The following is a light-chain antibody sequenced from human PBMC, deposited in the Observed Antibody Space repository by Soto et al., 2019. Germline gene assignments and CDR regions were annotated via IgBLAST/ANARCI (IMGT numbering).Light chain of an antibody. CDR3: QQRSNWPLT. CDR2: DAS. Sequence: DIVLTQSPATLSLPPGERATLSCRASQSISSYLVWFQQKPGQAPRLLIYDASTRATGIPARFSGSGSGTDFTLTISSLEPEDFAVYYCQQRSNWPLTFGPGTKVDIK. J-gene: IGKJ3*01. CDR1: QSISSY. V-gene: IGKV3-11*01.